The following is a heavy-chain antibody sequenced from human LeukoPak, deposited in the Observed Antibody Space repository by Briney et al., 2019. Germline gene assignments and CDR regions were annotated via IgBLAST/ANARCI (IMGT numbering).Heavy chain of an antibody. V-gene: IGHV3-48*03. CDR2: ISSSGAAI. Sequence: PGRSLRLSCAASGFTFSTYEMNWVRQAPGKGLEWISYISSSGAAIHYSDSVRGRFTISRDNARQSLYLQMNSLRDEDMAVYYCARESPDWFDLWGQGTLVTVSS. J-gene: IGHJ5*02. CDR1: GFTFSTYE. CDR3: ARESPDWFDL.